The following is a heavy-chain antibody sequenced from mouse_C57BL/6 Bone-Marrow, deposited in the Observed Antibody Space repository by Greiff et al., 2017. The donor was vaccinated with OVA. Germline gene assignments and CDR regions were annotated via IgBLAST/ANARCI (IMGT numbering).Heavy chain of an antibody. V-gene: IGHV1-4*01. J-gene: IGHJ4*01. D-gene: IGHD1-1*01. Sequence: QVQLQQSGAELARPGASVKMSCKASGYTFTSYTMHWVKQRPGQGLEWIGYINPSSGYTKYNQKFKDKATLTADKSSSTAYMQLSSLTSEDSAVYDCARILRGDAMDYWGQGTSVTVSS. CDR2: INPSSGYT. CDR1: GYTFTSYT. CDR3: ARILRGDAMDY.